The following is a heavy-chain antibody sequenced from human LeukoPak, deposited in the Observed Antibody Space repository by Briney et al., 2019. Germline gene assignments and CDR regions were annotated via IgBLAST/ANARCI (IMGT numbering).Heavy chain of an antibody. CDR2: ISGSDGST. Sequence: PGGSLRLSCAASGFTFSSSAMSWVRLAPGKGLEWVSGISGSDGSTYYADSVKGRFTISRDNSNNTLFLQMNSLRPEDTAVYFCARHPGDFTGIVNYYYMDVWGKGTTVTVSS. CDR3: ARHPGDFTGIVNYYYMDV. J-gene: IGHJ6*03. D-gene: IGHD1-26*01. CDR1: GFTFSSSA. V-gene: IGHV3-23*01.